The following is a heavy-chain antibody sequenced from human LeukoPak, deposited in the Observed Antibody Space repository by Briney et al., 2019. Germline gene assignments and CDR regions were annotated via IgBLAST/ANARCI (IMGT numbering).Heavy chain of an antibody. Sequence: GGSLRLSCAASGFTFSSYAMSWVRQAPGKGLEWVSYISSSSSTKYYADSVKGRFTISRDNAKNSLYLQMNSLRGEDTAVYYCAREAWIQTIDYWGQGTLVTVSS. V-gene: IGHV3-48*01. D-gene: IGHD5-18*01. CDR3: AREAWIQTIDY. J-gene: IGHJ4*02. CDR1: GFTFSSYA. CDR2: ISSSSSTK.